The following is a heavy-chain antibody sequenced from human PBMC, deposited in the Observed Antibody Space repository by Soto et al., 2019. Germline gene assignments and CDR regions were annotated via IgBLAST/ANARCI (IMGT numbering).Heavy chain of an antibody. V-gene: IGHV1-69*06. Sequence: SVKVSCKASGGTFSSYAISWVRQAPGQGLEWMGGIIPIFGTANYAQKFQGRVTITADKSTSTAYMELSSLRSEDTAVYYGARVRGTSDHFEIWGQGTMVTVSS. CDR3: ARVRGTSDHFEI. CDR1: GGTFSSYA. CDR2: IIPIFGTA. D-gene: IGHD1-7*01. J-gene: IGHJ3*02.